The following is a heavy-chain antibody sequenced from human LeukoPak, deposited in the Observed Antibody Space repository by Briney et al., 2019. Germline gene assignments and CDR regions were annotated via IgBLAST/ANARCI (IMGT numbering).Heavy chain of an antibody. CDR1: GGSISSYY. CDR3: ARAIYCSSTSRPLDY. D-gene: IGHD2-2*01. J-gene: IGHJ4*02. V-gene: IGHV4-59*01. Sequence: PSETLSLTCTVSGGSISSYYWSWIRQPPGKGLEWIGYIYYSGSTNYNPSLKSRVTISVDTSKNQFSLKLSSVTAADTAVYYCARAIYCSSTSRPLDYWGQGTLVTVSS. CDR2: IYYSGST.